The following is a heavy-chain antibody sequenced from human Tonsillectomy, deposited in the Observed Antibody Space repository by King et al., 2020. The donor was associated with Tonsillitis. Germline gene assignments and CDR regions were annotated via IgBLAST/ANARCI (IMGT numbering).Heavy chain of an antibody. CDR3: ARDPAVADTWGWFDT. Sequence: VQLQESGPGLVKPSETLSLICTVSGDSFRKYYWSWIREPPGKGLEWIVCVYYSGSTNLNPSLKSRVTISVDTSKNQFSLKLKSVTAADTAIYYCARDPAVADTWGWFDTWGQGTPVTVSS. CDR1: GDSFRKYY. V-gene: IGHV4-59*01. J-gene: IGHJ5*02. D-gene: IGHD6-19*01. CDR2: VYYSGST.